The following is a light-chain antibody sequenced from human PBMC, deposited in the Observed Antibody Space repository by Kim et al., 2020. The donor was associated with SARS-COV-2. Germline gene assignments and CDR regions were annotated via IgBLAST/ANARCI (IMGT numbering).Light chain of an antibody. CDR3: SAWDSSLTGWV. CDR2: RNN. J-gene: IGLJ3*02. V-gene: IGLV10-54*04. Sequence: QAGLTQPPSVSKDLRQTATLTCTGNSNNVGFQGAVWLQQHQGHPPQLLSYRNNKRPSGISERFSASRSGNTASLTITGLQPEDEADYYCSAWDSSLTGWVFGGGTKLTV. CDR1: SNNVGFQG.